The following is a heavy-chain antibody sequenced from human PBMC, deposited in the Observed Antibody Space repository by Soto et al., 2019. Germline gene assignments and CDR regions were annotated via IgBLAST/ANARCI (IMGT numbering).Heavy chain of an antibody. CDR3: AREGGQQLAYGMDV. CDR2: ISSSGSTI. CDR1: GFTFSSYE. D-gene: IGHD6-6*01. Sequence: GGSLRLSCAASGFTFSSYEMNWVRQAPGKGLEWVSYISSSGSTIYYADSVKGRFTISRDNAKNSLYLQMNSLRAKDTAVYYCAREGGQQLAYGMDVWGQGTTVTVSS. V-gene: IGHV3-48*03. J-gene: IGHJ6*02.